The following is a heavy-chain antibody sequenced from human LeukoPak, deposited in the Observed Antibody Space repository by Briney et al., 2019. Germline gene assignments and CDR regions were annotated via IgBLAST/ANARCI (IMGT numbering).Heavy chain of an antibody. Sequence: GASLKISCKASGYNFATYWIGWVRPLPGKGLEWMGNIYPDDSDTRYNSSFEGQVTISVDKSIATAYLQWSSLKASDTAIYFCARQAGPFARVFDYWGQGTLVTVSS. D-gene: IGHD2/OR15-2a*01. CDR2: IYPDDSDT. V-gene: IGHV5-51*01. CDR1: GYNFATYW. CDR3: ARQAGPFARVFDY. J-gene: IGHJ4*02.